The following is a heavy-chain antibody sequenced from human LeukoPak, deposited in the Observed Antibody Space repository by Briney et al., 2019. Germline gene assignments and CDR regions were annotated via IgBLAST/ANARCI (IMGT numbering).Heavy chain of an antibody. J-gene: IGHJ3*02. CDR3: ARGGPAPHRITLVVVASSTDAFDI. CDR2: ISAYNGDT. V-gene: IGHV1-18*01. Sequence: ASVKVSCKASGYTFTSYGISWVRQAPGQGLEWMGWISAYNGDTNYAQKLQGRVTMTTDTSTSTAYMELRSLRSDDTAVYYCARGGPAPHRITLVVVASSTDAFDIWGQGTMVTVSS. CDR1: GYTFTSYG. D-gene: IGHD3-22*01.